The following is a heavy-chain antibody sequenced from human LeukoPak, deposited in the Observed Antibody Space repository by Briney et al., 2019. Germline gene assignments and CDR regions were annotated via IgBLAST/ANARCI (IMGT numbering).Heavy chain of an antibody. D-gene: IGHD4-17*01. Sequence: PSETLSLTCAVSGGSISSGGYSWSWIRQPPGKGLEWIGYIYHSGSTYYNPSLKSRVTISVDRSKNQFSLKLSSVTAADTAVYYCARGAYGGYSTWGQGTLVTVSS. CDR2: IYHSGST. J-gene: IGHJ5*02. CDR3: ARGAYGGYST. V-gene: IGHV4-30-2*01. CDR1: GGSISSGGYS.